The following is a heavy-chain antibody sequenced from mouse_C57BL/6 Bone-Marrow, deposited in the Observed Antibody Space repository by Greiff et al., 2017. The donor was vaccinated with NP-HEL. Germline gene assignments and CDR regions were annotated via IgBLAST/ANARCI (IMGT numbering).Heavy chain of an antibody. J-gene: IGHJ4*01. D-gene: IGHD2-5*01. V-gene: IGHV5-16*01. CDR3: ARDAYYSNYYYAMDY. CDR1: GFTFSDYY. CDR2: INYDGSST. Sequence: EVKLVESEGGLVQPGSSMKLSCTASGFTFSDYYMAWVRQVPEKGLEWVANINYDGSSTYYLDSLKSRFIISRDNAKNILYLQMSSLKSEDTATYYCARDAYYSNYYYAMDYWGQGTSVTVSS.